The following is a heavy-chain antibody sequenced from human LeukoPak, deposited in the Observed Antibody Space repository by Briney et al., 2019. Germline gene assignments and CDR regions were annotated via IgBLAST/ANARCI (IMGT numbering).Heavy chain of an antibody. CDR1: GFTFNTFG. J-gene: IGHJ5*02. Sequence: GGSLRLSCATSGFTFNTFGMHWVRQAPGKGLEWVSYITGSATTTFYADSVKGRFTISRDNGKNSLYLQMNSLRAEDTSVYYCARDVGYRSWFDPWGQGTLVIVSS. CDR2: ITGSATTT. V-gene: IGHV3-48*01. CDR3: ARDVGYRSWFDP. D-gene: IGHD5-18*01.